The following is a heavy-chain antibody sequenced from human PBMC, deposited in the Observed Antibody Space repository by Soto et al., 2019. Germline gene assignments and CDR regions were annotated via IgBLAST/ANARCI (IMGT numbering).Heavy chain of an antibody. Sequence: GESLKISCKGSGYSFTSYWISWVRQMPGKGLEWMGRIDPSDSYTNYSPSFQGHVTISADKSISTAYLQWSSLKASDTAMYYCARQLSAAAGGYYGMDVWGQGTKVTVSS. V-gene: IGHV5-10-1*01. CDR1: GYSFTSYW. D-gene: IGHD6-13*01. J-gene: IGHJ6*02. CDR3: ARQLSAAAGGYYGMDV. CDR2: IDPSDSYT.